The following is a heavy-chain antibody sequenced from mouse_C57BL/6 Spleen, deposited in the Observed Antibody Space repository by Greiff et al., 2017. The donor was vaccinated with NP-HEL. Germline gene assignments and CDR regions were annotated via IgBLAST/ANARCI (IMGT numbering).Heavy chain of an antibody. Sequence: EVQRVESGPELVKPGASVKISCKASGYSFTGYYMNWVKQSPEKSLEWIGEINPSTGGTTYNQKFKAKATLTVDKSSSTAYMQLKSLTSEDSAVYYCAVYYYGRSYYFDYWGQGTTLTVSS. CDR1: GYSFTGYY. V-gene: IGHV1-42*01. CDR2: INPSTGGT. D-gene: IGHD1-1*01. J-gene: IGHJ2*01. CDR3: AVYYYGRSYYFDY.